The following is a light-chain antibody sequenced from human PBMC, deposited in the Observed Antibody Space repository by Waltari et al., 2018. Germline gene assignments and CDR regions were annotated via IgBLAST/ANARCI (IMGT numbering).Light chain of an antibody. CDR1: RDISNN. CDR3: QRHDNLSYT. V-gene: IGKV1-33*01. J-gene: IGKJ2*01. CDR2: DAA. Sequence: DIQMTQSPSSLSASVGDRVTITCQASRDISNNLNWYQQKPGRAPKLQIYDAAKLETGVPSRFSGSGSGTHFTFTISNLQPEDIATYYCQRHDNLSYTFGQGTKLVIK.